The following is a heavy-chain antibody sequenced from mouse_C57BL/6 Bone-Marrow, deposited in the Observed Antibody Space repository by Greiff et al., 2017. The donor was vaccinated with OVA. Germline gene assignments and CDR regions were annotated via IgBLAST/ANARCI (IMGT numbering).Heavy chain of an antibody. Sequence: LVESGAELARPGASVKMSCKASGYTFTSYTMHWVKQRPGQGLEWIGYINPSSGYTKYNQKFKDKATLTADKSSSTAYMQLSSLTSEDSAVYYCARKRNIGAMDYWGQGTSVTVSS. D-gene: IGHD2-14*01. CDR1: GYTFTSYT. J-gene: IGHJ4*01. V-gene: IGHV1-4*01. CDR2: INPSSGYT. CDR3: ARKRNIGAMDY.